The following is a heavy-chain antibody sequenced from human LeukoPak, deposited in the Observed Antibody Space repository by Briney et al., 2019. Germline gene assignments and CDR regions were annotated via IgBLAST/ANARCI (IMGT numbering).Heavy chain of an antibody. Sequence: PGGSLRLSCAASGFSFSSYPMHWVRQAPGKGLEYVSVIGSNGDGIYYANSVKGRFTISRDNSKNTLYLQMGSLRTEDMAVYYCVRGGDGYTLRYWGQGALVTVSS. J-gene: IGHJ4*02. D-gene: IGHD5-24*01. CDR3: VRGGDGYTLRY. CDR2: IGSNGDGI. CDR1: GFSFSSYP. V-gene: IGHV3-64*01.